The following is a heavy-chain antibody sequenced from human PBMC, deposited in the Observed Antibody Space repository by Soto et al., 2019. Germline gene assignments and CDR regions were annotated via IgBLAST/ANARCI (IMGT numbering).Heavy chain of an antibody. CDR1: GYSFTSYW. CDR3: ARFMITFGGVIVIPEYGMDV. CDR2: IDPSDSYT. V-gene: IGHV5-10-1*01. D-gene: IGHD3-16*02. J-gene: IGHJ6*02. Sequence: GESLKISCKGSGYSFTSYWISWVRQMPGKGLEWMGRIDPSDSYTNYSPSFQGHVTISADKSISTAYLQWSSLKASDTAMYYCARFMITFGGVIVIPEYGMDVWGQGTTVTVSS.